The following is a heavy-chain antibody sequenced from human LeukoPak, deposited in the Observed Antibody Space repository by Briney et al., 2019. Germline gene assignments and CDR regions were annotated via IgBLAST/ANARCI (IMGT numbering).Heavy chain of an antibody. Sequence: PGGSLRLSCAASGFTFSSYAMNWVRQAPGKGLEWVSGISGSGGGTYYADSVKGRLIISRDNSRNTLYLRMNRVRAEDTAVYYCAKADGSGFNWNFDYWGQGTLVTVSS. CDR1: GFTFSSYA. V-gene: IGHV3-23*01. CDR3: AKADGSGFNWNFDY. D-gene: IGHD1-1*01. CDR2: ISGSGGGT. J-gene: IGHJ4*02.